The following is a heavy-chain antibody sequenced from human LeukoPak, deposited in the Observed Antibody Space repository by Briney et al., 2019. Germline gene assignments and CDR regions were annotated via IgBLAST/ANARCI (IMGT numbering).Heavy chain of an antibody. CDR2: INTNTGNP. V-gene: IGHV7-4-1*02. J-gene: IGHJ3*02. CDR1: GYTFTSYA. CDR3: ARDQLYYYDSSGYYPDDAFDI. D-gene: IGHD3-22*01. Sequence: ASVKVSCKASGYTFTSYAMNWVRQAPGQGLEWMGWINTNTGNPTYAQGFTGRFVFSLDTSVSTAYLQISSLKAEGTAVYYCARDQLYYYDSSGYYPDDAFDIWGQGTMVTVSS.